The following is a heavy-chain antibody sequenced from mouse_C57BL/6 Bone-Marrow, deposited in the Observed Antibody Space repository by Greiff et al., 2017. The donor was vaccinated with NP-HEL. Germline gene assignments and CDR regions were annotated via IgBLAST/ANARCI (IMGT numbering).Heavy chain of an antibody. J-gene: IGHJ3*01. V-gene: IGHV14-4*01. Sequence: EVQLQQSGAELVRPGASVKLSCTASGFNIKDDYMHWVKQRPEQGLEWIGWIDPENGDTEYASKFQGKATITADTSSNTAYLQLSSLTSEDTAVYYCTTTAYHYYGSSYGFAYWGQGTLATVSA. CDR1: GFNIKDDY. CDR2: IDPENGDT. CDR3: TTTAYHYYGSSYGFAY. D-gene: IGHD1-1*01.